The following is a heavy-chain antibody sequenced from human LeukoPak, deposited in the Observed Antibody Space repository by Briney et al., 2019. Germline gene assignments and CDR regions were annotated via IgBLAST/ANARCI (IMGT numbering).Heavy chain of an antibody. Sequence: GGSLRLACAASGFTFSAYWMHWVRQVPGKGLEWVSRINNDGSSTAYADSVKGRFTISRDNAENTLFLQMSSLRAEDTAVYYCVRDLELVYYDSTAYEYWGQGNLVTVSS. D-gene: IGHD3-22*01. CDR2: INNDGSST. CDR3: VRDLELVYYDSTAYEY. J-gene: IGHJ4*02. V-gene: IGHV3-74*01. CDR1: GFTFSAYW.